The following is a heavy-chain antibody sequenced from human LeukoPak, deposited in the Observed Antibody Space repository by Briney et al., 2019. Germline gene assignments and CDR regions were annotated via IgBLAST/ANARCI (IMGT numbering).Heavy chain of an antibody. D-gene: IGHD6-6*01. J-gene: IGHJ3*01. CDR1: GFTFSSYS. V-gene: IGHV3-7*03. CDR3: ARSSYSSSSSV. CDR2: INSDGSEG. Sequence: GGSLRLSCAASGFTFSSYSMSWVRQAPGKGLEWVASINSDGSEGYYADVVKGRFTISRDNAKNSLYLQINSLRAEDTAVYYCARSSYSSSSSVWGQGTMVTVSS.